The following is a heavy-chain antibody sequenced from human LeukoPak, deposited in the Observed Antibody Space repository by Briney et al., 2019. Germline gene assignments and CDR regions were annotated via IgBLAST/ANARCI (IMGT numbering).Heavy chain of an antibody. CDR2: ISSSGSTI. V-gene: IGHV3-11*04. CDR1: GFTVSSNY. J-gene: IGHJ4*02. Sequence: GGSLRLSCAASGFTVSSNYMSWVRQAPGKGLEWVSYISSSGSTIYYADSVKGRFTISRDNAKNSLYLQMNSLRAEDTAVYYCAKLETVTTRGLDYWGQGTLVTVSS. CDR3: AKLETVTTRGLDY. D-gene: IGHD4-17*01.